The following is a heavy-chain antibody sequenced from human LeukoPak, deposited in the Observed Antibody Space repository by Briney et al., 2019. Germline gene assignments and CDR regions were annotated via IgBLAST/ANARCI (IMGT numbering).Heavy chain of an antibody. V-gene: IGHV1-46*01. D-gene: IGHD3-10*01. J-gene: IGHJ3*02. CDR2: INPSGGST. CDR1: GYTFTGYY. Sequence: GASVKVSCKASGYTFTGYYMHWARQAPGQGLEWMGIINPSGGSTRYAQKFQGRVTMTRDTSTSTVYMELSSLRSEDTAVYYCARDPADYYGSGSIDDLDIWGQGTMVTVSS. CDR3: ARDPADYYGSGSIDDLDI.